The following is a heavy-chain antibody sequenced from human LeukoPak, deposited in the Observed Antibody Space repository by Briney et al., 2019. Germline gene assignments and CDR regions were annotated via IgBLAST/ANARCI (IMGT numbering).Heavy chain of an antibody. Sequence: GRSLRLSCAASGFTFSSYAMHWVRQAPGKGLEWVAVISYDGSNKYYADSVKGRFTISRDNSKNTLYLQMNSLRAEDTAVYYCARDPGIAARPLDPWGQGTLVTVSS. CDR1: GFTFSSYA. V-gene: IGHV3-30*04. CDR3: ARDPGIAARPLDP. CDR2: ISYDGSNK. J-gene: IGHJ5*02. D-gene: IGHD6-6*01.